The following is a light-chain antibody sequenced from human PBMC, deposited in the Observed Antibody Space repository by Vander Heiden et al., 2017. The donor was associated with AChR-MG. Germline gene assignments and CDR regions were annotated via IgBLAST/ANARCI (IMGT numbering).Light chain of an antibody. J-gene: IGKJ1*01. Sequence: ETVMTQSPGPLSVSLGERATLSCRASHTVTSNLAWYQQKPGQAPRLLIYDSTTRATGVPARFSGSGYGTEFTLTISGLQSEDVAVYYCQQYKNWPPGTFGQGTKVEIK. CDR3: QQYKNWPPGT. V-gene: IGKV3-15*01. CDR1: HTVTSN. CDR2: DST.